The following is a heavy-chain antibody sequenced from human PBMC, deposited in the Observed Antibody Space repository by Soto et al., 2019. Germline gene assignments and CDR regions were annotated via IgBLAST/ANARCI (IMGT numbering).Heavy chain of an antibody. CDR1: GFTFSSHW. CDR2: INSDGSST. J-gene: IGHJ4*02. Sequence: EVQVVESGGGLVQPGGSLRLSCAASGFTFSSHWMHWVRQAPGKGLVWVSRINSDGSSTTYADSVKGRFTISRDNAKNTLYLQMNSLRADDTAVYYCARVLTGYYYFDYWGQGTLVTVSS. V-gene: IGHV3-74*01. CDR3: ARVLTGYYYFDY. D-gene: IGHD3-9*01.